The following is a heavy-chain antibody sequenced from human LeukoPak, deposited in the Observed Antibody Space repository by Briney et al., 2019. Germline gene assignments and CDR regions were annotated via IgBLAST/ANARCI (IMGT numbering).Heavy chain of an antibody. CDR2: ISAYNGNT. Sequence: ASVKVSCTASGYTFTSYGISWVRQAPGQGLEWMGWISAYNGNTNYAQKFQGRVTMTEDTSTDTAYMELSSLRSEDTAVYYCATGGYGDYVGAFDIWGQGTMVTVSS. CDR3: ATGGYGDYVGAFDI. V-gene: IGHV1-18*01. D-gene: IGHD4-17*01. J-gene: IGHJ3*02. CDR1: GYTFTSYG.